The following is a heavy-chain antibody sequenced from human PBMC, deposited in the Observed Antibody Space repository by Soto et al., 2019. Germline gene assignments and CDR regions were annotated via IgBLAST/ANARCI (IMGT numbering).Heavy chain of an antibody. CDR2: MNPNSGNT. D-gene: IGHD1-26*01. V-gene: IGHV1-8*01. Sequence: ASVKVSCKASGYTFTSYDINWVRQATGQGLEWMGWMNPNSGNTGYAQKFQGRVTMTRNTSISTAYMELSSLRSEDTAVYYCARLSGSYSSAPRDYYYGMDVWGQGTTVTVSS. J-gene: IGHJ6*02. CDR1: GYTFTSYD. CDR3: ARLSGSYSSAPRDYYYGMDV.